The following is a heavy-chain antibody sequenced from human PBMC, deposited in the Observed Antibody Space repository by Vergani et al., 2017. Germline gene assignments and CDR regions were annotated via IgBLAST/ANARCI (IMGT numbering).Heavy chain of an antibody. V-gene: IGHV3-33*06. J-gene: IGHJ3*02. CDR2: IWYDGSNK. CDR3: AKPVGIQEQWPDAFDI. Sequence: QVQLVESGGGLVKPGRSLRLSCAASGFTFSSYGMHWVRQAPGKGLEWVAVIWYDGSNKYYADSVKGRFTISRDNSKNTLYLQMNSLRAEDTAVYYCAKPVGIQEQWPDAFDIWGQGTMVTVSS. CDR1: GFTFSSYG. D-gene: IGHD6-19*01.